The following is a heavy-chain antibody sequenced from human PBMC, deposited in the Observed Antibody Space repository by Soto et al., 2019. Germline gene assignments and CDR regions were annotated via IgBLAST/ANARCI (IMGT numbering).Heavy chain of an antibody. Sequence: GGSLRLSCAASGFTFSSYSMNWVRQAPGKGLEWVSYISSSSSTIYYADSVKGRFTISRDNAKNSLYLQMNSLRDEDTAVYYCARDACSSTSCYKTSDPWGQGTLVTVS. CDR1: GFTFSSYS. J-gene: IGHJ5*02. D-gene: IGHD2-2*02. CDR2: ISSSSSTI. CDR3: ARDACSSTSCYKTSDP. V-gene: IGHV3-48*02.